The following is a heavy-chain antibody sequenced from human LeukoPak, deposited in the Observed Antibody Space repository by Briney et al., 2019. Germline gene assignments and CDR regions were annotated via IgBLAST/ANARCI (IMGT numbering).Heavy chain of an antibody. CDR1: GFIFSGYY. D-gene: IGHD4-17*01. J-gene: IGHJ4*02. V-gene: IGHV3-21*01. CDR2: ISSHNTYI. Sequence: PGGSLTLSCATSGFIFSGYYMSWIRQAPGKGLEWVSSISSHNTYIYYADSVKGRFTISRDNAKNSLYLQMNSLRAEDTAVYYCATGETSTVTGIDCWGQGTLVTVSS. CDR3: ATGETSTVTGIDC.